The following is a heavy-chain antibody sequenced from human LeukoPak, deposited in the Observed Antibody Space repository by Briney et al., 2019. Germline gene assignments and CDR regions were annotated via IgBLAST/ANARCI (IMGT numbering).Heavy chain of an antibody. CDR2: IQDSGST. Sequence: SETLSLTCTVSGGSITSHYWTWIRQPPGKGLEWIGYIQDSGSTNYNPSLKNRVTISIDTSKSQFSLKLNSMTAADTAVYYCARRSGWYGIDYWGQGTLVTVSS. J-gene: IGHJ4*02. CDR3: ARRSGWYGIDY. D-gene: IGHD6-19*01. V-gene: IGHV4-59*08. CDR1: GGSITSHY.